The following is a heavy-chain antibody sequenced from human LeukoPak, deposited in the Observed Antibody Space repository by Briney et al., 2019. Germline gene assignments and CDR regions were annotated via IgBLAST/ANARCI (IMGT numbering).Heavy chain of an antibody. V-gene: IGHV3-9*01. CDR1: GFTFDDYA. CDR2: ISWNSGSI. J-gene: IGHJ4*02. D-gene: IGHD6-13*01. CDR3: AKESGIAEYFDY. Sequence: QSGGSLRLSCAASGFTFDDYAMHWVRQAPGKGLEWVSGISWNSGSIGYADSVKGRFTISRDNAKNSLYLQMNSLRAEDTALYYCAKESGIAEYFDYWGQGTLVTVPS.